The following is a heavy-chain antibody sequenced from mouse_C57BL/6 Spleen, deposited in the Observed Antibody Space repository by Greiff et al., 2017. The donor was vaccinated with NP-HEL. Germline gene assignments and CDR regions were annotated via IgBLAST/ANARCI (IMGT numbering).Heavy chain of an antibody. J-gene: IGHJ2*01. D-gene: IGHD3-2*02. V-gene: IGHV1-63*01. CDR3: ARWSSGYNFDY. CDR1: GYTFTNYW. Sequence: LQESGAELVRPGTSVKMSCKASGYTFTNYWIGWAKQRPGHGLEWIGDIYPGGGYTNYNEKFKGKATLTADKSSSTAYMQFSSLTSEDSAIYYCARWSSGYNFDYWGQGTTLTVSS. CDR2: IYPGGGYT.